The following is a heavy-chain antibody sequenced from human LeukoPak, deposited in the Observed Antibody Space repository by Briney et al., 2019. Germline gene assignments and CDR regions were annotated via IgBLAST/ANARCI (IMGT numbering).Heavy chain of an antibody. CDR3: TRIYCGSTSCYDYYGMDV. CDR2: IRSKANSYAT. D-gene: IGHD2-2*01. V-gene: IGHV3-73*01. J-gene: IGHJ6*02. CDR1: GFSFKNAW. Sequence: GGSLRLSCAASGFSFKNAWTSWVRQAPGKGLEWVGRIRSKANSYATAYAASVKGRFTISRDDSKNTAYLQMNSLKSEDTAVYYCTRIYCGSTSCYDYYGMDVWGQGTTVTVSS.